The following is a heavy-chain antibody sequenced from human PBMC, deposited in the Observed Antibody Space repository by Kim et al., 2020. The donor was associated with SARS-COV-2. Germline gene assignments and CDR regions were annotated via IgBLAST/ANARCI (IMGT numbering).Heavy chain of an antibody. D-gene: IGHD3-22*01. J-gene: IGHJ4*02. CDR3: AKGGYDTRDYSAPFDY. V-gene: IGHV3-23*01. Sequence: DSVKGRFTVSRANSKNTLFLQMHILIAEDTAVYYCAKGGYDTRDYSAPFDYWGQGTLVTVSS.